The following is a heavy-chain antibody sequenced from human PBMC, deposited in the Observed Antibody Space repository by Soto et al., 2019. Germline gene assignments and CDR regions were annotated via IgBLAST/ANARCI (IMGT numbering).Heavy chain of an antibody. CDR1: EYTFTNYA. CDR2: INAGNGNT. Sequence: VKVSCKASEYTFTNYALHWVRQAPGQRLEWMGWINAGNGNTKYSQKFQGRVTITRDTSASTAYMELSSLRSEDTAVYYCARDILFDYWGQGTLVTVSS. J-gene: IGHJ4*02. CDR3: ARDILFDY. V-gene: IGHV1-3*01. D-gene: IGHD2-15*01.